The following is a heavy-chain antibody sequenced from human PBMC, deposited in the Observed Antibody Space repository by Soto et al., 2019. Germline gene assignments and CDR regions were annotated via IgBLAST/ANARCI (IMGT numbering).Heavy chain of an antibody. J-gene: IGHJ4*02. V-gene: IGHV4-34*01. CDR1: GGSFSGYY. CDR3: ARGPANWNYADY. CDR2: INHSGST. Sequence: PSETLSLTCAVYGGSFSGYYWSWIRQPPGKGLEWIGEINHSGSTNYNPSLKSRVTISVDTSKNQFSLKLSSVTAADTAMYYCARGPANWNYADYWGQGTLVTVSS. D-gene: IGHD1-7*01.